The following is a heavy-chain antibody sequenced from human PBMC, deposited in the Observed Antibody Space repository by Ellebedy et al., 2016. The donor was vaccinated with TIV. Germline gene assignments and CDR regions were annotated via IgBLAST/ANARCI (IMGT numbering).Heavy chain of an antibody. Sequence: MPSETLSLTCAVYGGSFSGYYWSWIRQPPGKGLEWIGEINHSGSTNYNPSLKSRVTISVDTSKNQFSLKLSSVTAADTAVYYCARRYYYGSGSYRWRTDFDYWGQGTLVTVSS. CDR3: ARRYYYGSGSYRWRTDFDY. CDR1: GGSFSGYY. CDR2: INHSGST. J-gene: IGHJ4*02. V-gene: IGHV4-34*01. D-gene: IGHD3-10*01.